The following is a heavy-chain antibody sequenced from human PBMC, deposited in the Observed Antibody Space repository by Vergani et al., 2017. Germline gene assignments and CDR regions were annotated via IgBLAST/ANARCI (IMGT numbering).Heavy chain of an antibody. CDR1: GFTFSSYG. D-gene: IGHD6-19*01. Sequence: QVQLVESGGGVVQPGRSLRLSCAASGFTFSSYGMHWVRQAPGKGLEWVAVIWYDGSNKYYADSVKGRFTISRDNSKNTLYLQMNSLRAEDTAVYYCAKDAYSSGWYPGGYWGQGTLVTVSS. V-gene: IGHV3-33*06. CDR2: IWYDGSNK. J-gene: IGHJ4*02. CDR3: AKDAYSSGWYPGGY.